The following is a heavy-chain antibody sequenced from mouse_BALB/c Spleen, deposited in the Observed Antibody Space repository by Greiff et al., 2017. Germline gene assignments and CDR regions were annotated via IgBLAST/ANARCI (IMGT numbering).Heavy chain of an antibody. CDR1: GYTFTDYN. CDR3: ARGVYDGYHGPFAY. D-gene: IGHD2-3*01. CDR2: IYPYNGGT. Sequence: VQLQQSGPELVKPGASVKISCKASGYTFTDYNMHWVKQSHGKSLEWIGYIYPYNGGTGYNQKFKSKATLTVDNSSSTAYMELRSLTSEDSAVYYCARGVYDGYHGPFAYWGQGTLVTVSA. V-gene: IGHV1S29*02. J-gene: IGHJ3*01.